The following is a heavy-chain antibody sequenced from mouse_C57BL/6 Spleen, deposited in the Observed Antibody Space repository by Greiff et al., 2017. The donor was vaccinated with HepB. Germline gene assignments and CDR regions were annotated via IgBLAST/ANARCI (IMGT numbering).Heavy chain of an antibody. Sequence: VQLQQSGTVLARPGASVKMSCKTSGYTFTSYWMHWVKQRPGQGLEWIGAIYPGNSDTSYNQKFKGKAKLTAVTSASTAYMELSSLTNEDSAVYYCTKYGNYDTWFAYWGQGTLVTVSA. J-gene: IGHJ3*01. CDR1: GYTFTSYW. CDR2: IYPGNSDT. CDR3: TKYGNYDTWFAY. V-gene: IGHV1-5*01. D-gene: IGHD2-1*01.